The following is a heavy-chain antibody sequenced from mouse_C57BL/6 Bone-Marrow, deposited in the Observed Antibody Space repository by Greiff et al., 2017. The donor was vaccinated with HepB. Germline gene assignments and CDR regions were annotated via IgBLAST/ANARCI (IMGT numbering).Heavy chain of an antibody. CDR2: ISSGGSYT. CDR3: ARTYDY. V-gene: IGHV5-6*01. CDR1: GFTFSSYG. Sequence: EVKLVESGGDLVKPGGSLKLSCAASGFTFSSYGMSWVRQTPDKRLEWVATISSGGSYTYYPDSVKGRFTISRDNAKNTLYLQMSSLKSEDTAMYYCARTYDYWGQGTTLTVSS. J-gene: IGHJ2*01. D-gene: IGHD5-1*01.